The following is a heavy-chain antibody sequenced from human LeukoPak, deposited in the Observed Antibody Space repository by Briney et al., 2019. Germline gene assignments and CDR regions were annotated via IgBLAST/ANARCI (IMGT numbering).Heavy chain of an antibody. Sequence: ASVKVSCKASGYTFTGYYMHWVRQAPGQGLEWMGWINPNSGGTNYAQKFQGRVTMTRDTSISTAYMELSRLRSDDTAVYYCARFIAARQRYYYYYMDVWGKGTTVTVSS. CDR3: ARFIAARQRYYYYYMDV. CDR2: INPNSGGT. CDR1: GYTFTGYY. D-gene: IGHD6-6*01. J-gene: IGHJ6*03. V-gene: IGHV1-2*02.